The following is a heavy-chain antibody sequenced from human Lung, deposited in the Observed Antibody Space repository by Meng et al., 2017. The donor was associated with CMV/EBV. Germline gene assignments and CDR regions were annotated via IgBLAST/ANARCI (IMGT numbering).Heavy chain of an antibody. CDR2: IIPIFGTA. CDR3: ARGPGIAVAGLFDY. J-gene: IGHJ4*02. V-gene: IGHV1-69*05. D-gene: IGHD6-19*01. Sequence: SXXVFXNASGGTFSSYAISWVRQAPGQGLEWMGGIIPIFGTANYAQKLQGRVTITTDESTSTAHMELSSLRSEDTAVYDCARGPGIAVAGLFDYWDQGTXVTVSS. CDR1: GGTFSSYA.